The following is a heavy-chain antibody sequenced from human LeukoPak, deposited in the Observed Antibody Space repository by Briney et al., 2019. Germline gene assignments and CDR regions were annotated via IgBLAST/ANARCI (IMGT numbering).Heavy chain of an antibody. J-gene: IGHJ4*02. Sequence: GGSLRLSCAASGFTYSHYGMHWVRQAPGKGLEWVAVIWSDGTEKYYADPVKGRFTISRDNSKNMLYPQMNSLRGEDTGVYYCAKDAQRGFDYSNSLEYWGLGALVTVSS. V-gene: IGHV3-33*06. CDR2: IWSDGTEK. D-gene: IGHD4-11*01. CDR1: GFTYSHYG. CDR3: AKDAQRGFDYSNSLEY.